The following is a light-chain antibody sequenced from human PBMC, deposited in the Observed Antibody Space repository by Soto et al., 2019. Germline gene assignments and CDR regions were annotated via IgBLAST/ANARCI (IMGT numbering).Light chain of an antibody. CDR2: EAS. J-gene: IGKJ1*01. V-gene: IGKV3-15*01. CDR1: QSVSTN. CDR3: HRYNDGPGGT. Sequence: EIVMTQSPATLSVSPGERATLSCRASQSVSTNLAWYQHKPGQAPRLLIYEASTRAADIPVRFSGSGSGRQFTLTISSLQSEDFAVYYCHRYNDGPGGTFGQGTKVGIK.